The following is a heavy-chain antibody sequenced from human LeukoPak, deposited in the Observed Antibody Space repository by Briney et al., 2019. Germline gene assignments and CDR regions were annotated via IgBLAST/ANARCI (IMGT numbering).Heavy chain of an antibody. D-gene: IGHD3-10*01. V-gene: IGHV3-23*01. Sequence: PGGSLRLSCAAFGFTFSSYAMSWVRQAPGKGLEWVSAISGSGGSTYYADSVKGRFTISRDNSKNTLYLQMNSLRAEDTAVYYCAQDLPLWFGELRGYFDDWGQGTLVTVSS. J-gene: IGHJ4*02. CDR3: AQDLPLWFGELRGYFDD. CDR2: ISGSGGST. CDR1: GFTFSSYA.